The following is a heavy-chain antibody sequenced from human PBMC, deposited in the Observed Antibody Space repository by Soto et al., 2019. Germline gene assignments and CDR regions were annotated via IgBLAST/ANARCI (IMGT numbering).Heavy chain of an antibody. Sequence: QVQLQQWGAGLLKPSETLSLTCAVYGGSFSGYYWSWIRQPPGKGLEWIGEINHSGSTNYNPSLKSREPISVDTSKNQFSLKLSSVTAADTAVYYCARAPHDAFDIWGQGTMVTVSS. V-gene: IGHV4-34*01. J-gene: IGHJ3*02. CDR1: GGSFSGYY. CDR3: ARAPHDAFDI. CDR2: INHSGST.